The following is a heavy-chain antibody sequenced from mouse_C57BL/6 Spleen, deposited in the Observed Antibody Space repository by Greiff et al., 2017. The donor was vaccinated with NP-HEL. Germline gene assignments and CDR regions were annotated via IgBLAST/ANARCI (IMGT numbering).Heavy chain of an antibody. CDR2: INPSSGYT. D-gene: IGHD1-1*01. J-gene: IGHJ4*01. CDR1: GYTFTSYT. CDR3: ARSPITTVVGSYAMDY. Sequence: QVQLQQSGAELARPGASVKMSCKASGYTFTSYTMHWVKQRPGQGLEWIGYINPSSGYTKYNQKFKDKATLTADKSSSTAYMQLSSLTSEDSAVYYCARSPITTVVGSYAMDYWGQGTSVTVSS. V-gene: IGHV1-4*01.